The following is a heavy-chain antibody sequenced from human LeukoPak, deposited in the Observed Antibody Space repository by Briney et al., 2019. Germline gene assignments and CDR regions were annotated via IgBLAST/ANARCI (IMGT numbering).Heavy chain of an antibody. D-gene: IGHD5-18*01. V-gene: IGHV3-15*01. Sequence: GGSLRLSCAASGFTFNNAWMSLVRQAPGKGLEWVGHVKSKTDGGTTDYATPVKGRFSISRDDSKNTLFLQMNSLKTEDTAVYYCTTGTWIQLWLADYWGQGTLVTVSS. CDR3: TTGTWIQLWLADY. CDR2: VKSKTDGGTT. CDR1: GFTFNNAW. J-gene: IGHJ4*02.